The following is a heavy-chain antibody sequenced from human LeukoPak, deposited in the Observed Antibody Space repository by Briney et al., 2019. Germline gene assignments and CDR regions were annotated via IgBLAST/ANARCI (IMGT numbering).Heavy chain of an antibody. CDR2: INIISSEI. CDR1: GFTFSSYS. J-gene: IGHJ3*02. Sequence: GGSLRLSCAASGFTFSSYSMNWVRQAPGKGLEWVSYINIISSEIYYGDSVKGRFTISTDNAKNSVYLQMNSLRDEDTTVYYCARERAYAFDNWGQGTMVTVSS. V-gene: IGHV3-48*02. CDR3: ARERAYAFDN.